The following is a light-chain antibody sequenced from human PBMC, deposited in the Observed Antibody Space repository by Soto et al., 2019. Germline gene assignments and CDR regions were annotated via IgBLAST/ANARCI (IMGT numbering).Light chain of an antibody. CDR1: SSDVGGYNY. CDR2: DVN. Sequence: QSALTQPPSASGSPGQSVTVSCTGTSSDVGGYNYVSWYQQHPDKAPKLMIYDVNQRPSGVPDRCSGSKSGNTASLTVSGLQAEDEADYYCSSYAGTHVVFGTGTKLTVL. J-gene: IGLJ1*01. V-gene: IGLV2-8*01. CDR3: SSYAGTHVV.